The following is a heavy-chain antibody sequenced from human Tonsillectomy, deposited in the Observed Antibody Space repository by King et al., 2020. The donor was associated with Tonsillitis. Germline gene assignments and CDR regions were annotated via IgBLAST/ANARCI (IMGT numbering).Heavy chain of an antibody. CDR2: ISSSSSTT. CDR1: GFTFSSYS. V-gene: IGHV3-48*01. CDR3: ARDRSSGYYGSFDY. Sequence: VQLVESGGGLVQPGGSLRLSCAASGFTFSSYSMNWVRQAPGKGLEWVSYISSSSSTTYYADSVKGRFTISRDRANNSLYLQMSSLRAEDTATYFCARDRSSGYYGSFDYWGQGSLVTVSS. J-gene: IGHJ4*02. D-gene: IGHD3-22*01.